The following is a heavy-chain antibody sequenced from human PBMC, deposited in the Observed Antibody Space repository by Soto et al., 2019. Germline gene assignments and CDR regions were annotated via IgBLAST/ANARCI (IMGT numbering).Heavy chain of an antibody. CDR3: AREYYYGSGSYPYYYYMDV. V-gene: IGHV3-7*01. Sequence: GGSLRLSCAASGFTFSSYWMSWVRQAPGKGLEWVANIKQDGSEKYYVDSVKGRFTISRDNAKNSLYLQMNSLRAEDTAVYYCAREYYYGSGSYPYYYYMDVWGKGTTVTVSS. D-gene: IGHD3-10*01. CDR1: GFTFSSYW. CDR2: IKQDGSEK. J-gene: IGHJ6*03.